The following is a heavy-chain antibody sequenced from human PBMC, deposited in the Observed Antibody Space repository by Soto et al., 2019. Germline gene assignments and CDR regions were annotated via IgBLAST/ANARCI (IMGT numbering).Heavy chain of an antibody. J-gene: IGHJ6*03. Sequence: GASVKVSCKASGYTFTSYDINWVRQATGQGLEWMGWMNPNSGNTGYAQKFQGRVTMTRNTSISTAYMELSSLRSEDTAVFYCARGLSSSWYDYYYYMDVWGKGTTVTVSS. CDR3: ARGLSSSWYDYYYYMDV. CDR1: GYTFTSYD. V-gene: IGHV1-8*01. CDR2: MNPNSGNT. D-gene: IGHD6-13*01.